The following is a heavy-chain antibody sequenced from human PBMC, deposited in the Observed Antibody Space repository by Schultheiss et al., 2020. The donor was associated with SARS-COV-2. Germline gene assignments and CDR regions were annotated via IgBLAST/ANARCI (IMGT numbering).Heavy chain of an antibody. CDR3: ARMARTTYCSSGSCYSYYYYGMDV. CDR2: IYWNDDK. V-gene: IGHV2-5*01. Sequence: SGPTLVKPTQTLTLTCTFSGFSLSTSGVGVGWIRQPPGKALEWLALIYWNDDKRYSPSLKSRLTITKDTSKNQVVLTMTNMDPVDTATYYCARMARTTYCSSGSCYSYYYYGMDVWGQGTTVTVSS. D-gene: IGHD2-15*01. CDR1: GFSLSTSGVG. J-gene: IGHJ6*02.